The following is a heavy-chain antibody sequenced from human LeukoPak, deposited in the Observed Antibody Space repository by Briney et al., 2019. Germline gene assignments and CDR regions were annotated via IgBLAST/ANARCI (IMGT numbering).Heavy chain of an antibody. CDR3: TYDHFDS. CDR1: GFTFSKYW. CDR2: INSDGSRT. V-gene: IGHV3-74*01. Sequence: GGSLRLSCAASGFTFSKYWTHWVRQAPGKGLVWVSRINSDGSRTNYADSVKGRFTIPRDNAKNTLYLHMNSLRADDTAIYYCTYDHFDSWGQGTLVTVSS. D-gene: IGHD2-21*01. J-gene: IGHJ4*02.